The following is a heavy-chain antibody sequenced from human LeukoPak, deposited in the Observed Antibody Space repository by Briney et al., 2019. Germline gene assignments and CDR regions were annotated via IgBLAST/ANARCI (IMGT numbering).Heavy chain of an antibody. V-gene: IGHV4-61*02. Sequence: SQTLSLTCTVSGGSISSGSYYWSWIRQPAGKGLEWIGRIYTSGSTNCNPSLKSRVTISVDTSKNQFSLKLSSVTAADTAVYYCASSYDFWSGSWFDPWGQGTLVTVSS. J-gene: IGHJ5*02. CDR3: ASSYDFWSGSWFDP. CDR2: IYTSGST. CDR1: GGSISSGSYY. D-gene: IGHD3-3*01.